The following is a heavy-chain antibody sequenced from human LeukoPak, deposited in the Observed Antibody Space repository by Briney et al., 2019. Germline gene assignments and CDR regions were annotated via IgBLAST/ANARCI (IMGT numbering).Heavy chain of an antibody. Sequence: GGSLRLSCAASGFTFSDYEMNWVRQAPGKGLEWLSHISVSGTTIHYADSVKGRFTISRDNAKNSVYLQMTSLRAEDTAVYYCAREDDYDYVWGSYRPSNGQADYWGQGTLVTVSS. J-gene: IGHJ4*02. D-gene: IGHD3-16*02. CDR1: GFTFSDYE. CDR2: ISVSGTTI. V-gene: IGHV3-48*01. CDR3: AREDDYDYVWGSYRPSNGQADY.